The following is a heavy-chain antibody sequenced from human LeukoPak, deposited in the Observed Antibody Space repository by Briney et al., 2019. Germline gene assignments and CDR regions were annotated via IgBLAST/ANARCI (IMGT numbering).Heavy chain of an antibody. CDR1: ELTFSSYP. V-gene: IGHV3-23*01. CDR2: ISGSGNYT. Sequence: GGSLRLSCAASELTFSSYPMSWVRQASGKGLEWVSAISGSGNYTYCADSVEGRFTISRDNSKNTLYLQMNNLRAEDTAVYYCAKVVWEVTTNYWGQGTLVAVSS. CDR3: AKVVWEVTTNY. J-gene: IGHJ4*02. D-gene: IGHD4-17*01.